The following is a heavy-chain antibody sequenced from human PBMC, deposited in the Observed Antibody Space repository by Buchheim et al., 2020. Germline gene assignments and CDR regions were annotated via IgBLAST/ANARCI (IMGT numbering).Heavy chain of an antibody. J-gene: IGHJ4*02. CDR1: GFTFSTYW. V-gene: IGHV3-7*01. D-gene: IGHD6-13*01. CDR2: IKHDGTER. CDR3: ARYGSLVGAGTFDY. Sequence: EVQLVESGGGLVQPGGSLRLSCAASGFTFSTYWMTWVRQAPGKGLEWVANIKHDGTERYYVDSVKGRFTISRDNAKNSLYLQMSSLRAEDTAVYFCARYGSLVGAGTFDYWGQGTL.